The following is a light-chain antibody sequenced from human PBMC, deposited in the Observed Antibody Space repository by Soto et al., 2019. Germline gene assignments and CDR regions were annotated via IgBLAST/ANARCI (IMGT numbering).Light chain of an antibody. CDR1: QSLLYGAGYMY. V-gene: IGKV2-28*01. CDR2: LGS. J-gene: IGKJ2*01. Sequence: DIVMTQSPLSLPVTPGEPASISCRSSQSLLYGAGYMYVDWYLQKPGQPPQLLIFLGSNRASGAXDXXSVSVSGADYTLNISRVETEDVGVYYCMQTLQTPYTFGQGTKLEIK. CDR3: MQTLQTPYT.